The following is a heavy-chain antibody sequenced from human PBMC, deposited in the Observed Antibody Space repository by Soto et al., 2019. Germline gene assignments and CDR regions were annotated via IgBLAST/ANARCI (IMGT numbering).Heavy chain of an antibody. CDR1: GFTFSDYS. CDR2: ISSSSSSV. D-gene: IGHD6-19*01. J-gene: IGHJ4*02. CDR3: TRVYSSRWPGF. V-gene: IGHV3-48*01. Sequence: EVQLVESGGGLVQPGGSLRLSCAASGFTFSDYSMDWVRQAPGKGLDWVSSISSSSSSVHYADSAKGRFTISRDNAKNSLYLEMNSLRVEDTAVYYCTRVYSSRWPGFWGQGTVVTVSS.